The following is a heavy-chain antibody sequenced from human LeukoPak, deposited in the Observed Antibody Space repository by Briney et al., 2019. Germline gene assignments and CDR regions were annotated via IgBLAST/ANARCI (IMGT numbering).Heavy chain of an antibody. CDR1: EFPFSIYA. CDR3: ADYRKPQGLDY. Sequence: GGSLRLSCEVSEFPFSIYAMAWVRQAPGQGLEWVSAIDASGSDTYYTDSVKGRFTISRDNSKNTVYLQMNSLRVEDTAVYYCADYRKPQGLDYWGQGTLVTASS. V-gene: IGHV3-23*01. J-gene: IGHJ4*02. CDR2: IDASGSDT. D-gene: IGHD3-16*01.